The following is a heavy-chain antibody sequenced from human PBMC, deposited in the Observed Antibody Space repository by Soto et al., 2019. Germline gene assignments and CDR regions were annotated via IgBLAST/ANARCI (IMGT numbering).Heavy chain of an antibody. D-gene: IGHD6-13*01. J-gene: IGHJ4*02. CDR1: GYRFTNYW. CDR2: IYPGDSDT. Sequence: GESLKISCKGSGYRFTNYWIGWVRQMPGKGLEWMGIIYPGDSDTRYSPSFQGQVTISADKSISTAYLQWSSLKASDTAIYYCARLQAAAGDNDLTIDYWGQGTLVTVSS. CDR3: ARLQAAAGDNDLTIDY. V-gene: IGHV5-51*01.